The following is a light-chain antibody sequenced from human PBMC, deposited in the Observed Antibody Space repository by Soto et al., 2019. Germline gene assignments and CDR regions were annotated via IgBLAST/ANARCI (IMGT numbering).Light chain of an antibody. J-gene: IGKJ5*01. CDR1: XDIKND. CDR3: QQARSFPVT. V-gene: IGKV1-6*02. CDR2: ATS. Sequence: IEMTQSQSSLSASVGYRITITCPASXDIKNDLNWYQQTPGKARQIMFFATSTLQAGGPSRFSGSGSATDFTPTITSRQSEDFATYYGQQARSFPVTFGQGTRLEIK.